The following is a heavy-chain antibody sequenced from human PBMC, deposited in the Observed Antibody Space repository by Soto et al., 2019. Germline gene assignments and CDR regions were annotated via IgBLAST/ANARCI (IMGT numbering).Heavy chain of an antibody. CDR1: GYSFISYW. D-gene: IGHD5-12*01. J-gene: IGHJ6*02. Sequence: PGESLKISCKGSGYSFISYWIGGVRQMPGKGLEWMGSIYPGDSDTRYSPSFQGQVTTSADKSISTAYLQWSSLKASDTAMYYCARRGVLDYSGMDVWGQGTTVTVSS. V-gene: IGHV5-51*01. CDR2: IYPGDSDT. CDR3: ARRGVLDYSGMDV.